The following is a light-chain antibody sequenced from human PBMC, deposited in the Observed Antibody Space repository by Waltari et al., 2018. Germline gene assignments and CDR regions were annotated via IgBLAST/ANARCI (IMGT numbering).Light chain of an antibody. V-gene: IGLV8-61*01. Sequence: QTVVTQEPSLSVSPGGTVTLPCTLSSGSLSIITYATWYQQTPGQAPRTLVYKGNSRSSGVPDRFSGSILGNKAALTIAGAQADDECDYYCSLYMGSGIWVFGGGTKLTVL. CDR3: SLYMGSGIWV. CDR2: KGN. J-gene: IGLJ3*02. CDR1: SGSLSIITY.